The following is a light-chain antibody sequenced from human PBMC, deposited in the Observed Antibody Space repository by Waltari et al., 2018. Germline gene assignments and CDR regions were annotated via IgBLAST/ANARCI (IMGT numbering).Light chain of an antibody. J-gene: IGLJ2*01. Sequence: YVLTQLPSVSVALGPTARIICGGTHIVKTSVNWYQQKPGQAPVLVVYDDNDRPSGIPERFSGSNSGNTPTLTISRVEVGDEADYYCQVWDSSSDHVVFGGGTKLTVL. CDR2: DDN. CDR3: QVWDSSSDHVV. V-gene: IGLV3-21*02. CDR1: HIVKTS.